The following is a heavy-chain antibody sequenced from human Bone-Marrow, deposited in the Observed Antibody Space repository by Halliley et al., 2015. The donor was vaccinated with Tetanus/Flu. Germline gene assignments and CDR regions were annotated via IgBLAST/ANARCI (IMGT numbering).Heavy chain of an antibody. CDR2: IYYSGSA. Sequence: TLSLTCTVSGGSISSGGYYWSWIRQHPGKGLELIGYIYYSGSANYNPSLKSRVTISVDTSKNQLSLKLSSVTAADTAVYYCAGIPDDFLDTFGQWGRGPLVSVSS. D-gene: IGHD1-20*01. V-gene: IGHV4-31*03. J-gene: IGHJ4*02. CDR3: AGIPDDFLDTFGQ. CDR1: GGSISSGGYY.